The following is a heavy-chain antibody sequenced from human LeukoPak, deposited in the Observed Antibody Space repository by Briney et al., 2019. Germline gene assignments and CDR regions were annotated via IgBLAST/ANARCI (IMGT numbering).Heavy chain of an antibody. CDR3: AKDGGGYSGYDSIPSFYFDY. D-gene: IGHD5-12*01. Sequence: GGSLRLSCAASGFTFDDYTLHWVRQAPGKGLEWVSLISWDVGSTYYADSVKGRLTISRDNSKNSLYLQMNSLRTEDTALYYCAKDGGGYSGYDSIPSFYFDYWGQGTLVTVSS. CDR2: ISWDVGST. CDR1: GFTFDDYT. J-gene: IGHJ4*02. V-gene: IGHV3-43*01.